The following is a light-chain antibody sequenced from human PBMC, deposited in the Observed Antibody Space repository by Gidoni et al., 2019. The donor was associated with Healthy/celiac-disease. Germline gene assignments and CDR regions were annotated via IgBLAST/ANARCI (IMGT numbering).Light chain of an antibody. J-gene: IGLJ2*01. CDR1: SSDVGGYNY. CDR2: EVS. CDR3: SSYAGSNNVV. Sequence: QSALTQPPSASGSPGQSVPISCTGTSSDVGGYNYVSWYQPHPGKAPKLMIYEVSQRPSGVPDRFSGSKSGNTASLTVSGLQAEDEADYYCSSYAGSNNVVFGGGTKLTVL. V-gene: IGLV2-8*01.